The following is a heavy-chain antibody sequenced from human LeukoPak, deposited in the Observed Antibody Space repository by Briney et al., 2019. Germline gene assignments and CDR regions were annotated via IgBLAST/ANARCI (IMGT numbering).Heavy chain of an antibody. CDR2: TYYRSKWYN. V-gene: IGHV6-1*01. D-gene: IGHD5-24*01. Sequence: SQTLSLTCAISGDTISSSSAPWNWIRQSPSRGLEWLGRTYYRSKWYNDYAVSVKSRITINPDTSKNQFSLQLDSVTPEDTAVYYCARLRATGPEFDYWGQGTLVTVSS. J-gene: IGHJ4*02. CDR1: GDTISSSSAP. CDR3: ARLRATGPEFDY.